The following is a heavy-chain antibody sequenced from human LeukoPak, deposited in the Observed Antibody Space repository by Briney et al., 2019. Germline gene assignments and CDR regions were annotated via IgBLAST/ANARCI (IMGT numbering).Heavy chain of an antibody. D-gene: IGHD3-22*01. J-gene: IGHJ3*02. Sequence: ASVKVSCKASGYTFTSYGISWVRQAPGQGLEWMGWISAYNGNTNYAQKLQGRVTMTTDTSTSTAYMELRSLRSGDTAVYYCARVTMIVVVIDAFDIWGQGTMVTVSS. CDR1: GYTFTSYG. V-gene: IGHV1-18*01. CDR2: ISAYNGNT. CDR3: ARVTMIVVVIDAFDI.